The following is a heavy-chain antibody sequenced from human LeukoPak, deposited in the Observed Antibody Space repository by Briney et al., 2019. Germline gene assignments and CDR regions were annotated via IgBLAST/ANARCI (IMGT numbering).Heavy chain of an antibody. J-gene: IGHJ4*02. CDR1: GASISRGGYS. CDR3: ARVSAWVSFDY. V-gene: IGHV4-30-2*01. Sequence: SETQSLTCAVSGASISRGGYSWGWIRQPPGKGLEWIGYIYHSGSTYYNPSLKSRVTISVDRSKNQFSLKLSSVTAADTAVYYCARVSAWVSFDYWGQGTLVTVSS. D-gene: IGHD1-26*01. CDR2: IYHSGST.